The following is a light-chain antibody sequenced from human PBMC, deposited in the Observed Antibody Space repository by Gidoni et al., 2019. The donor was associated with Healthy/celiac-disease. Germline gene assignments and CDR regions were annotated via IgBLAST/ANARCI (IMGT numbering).Light chain of an antibody. CDR2: GKN. Sequence: SSALTQDPAVSVALGQSVRITCQGDSLRSYYASWYQQKPGQAPVLVPYGKNNRPSGIPDRFSGSSSGNTASLTITGAQAEDEADYYCYSRDSSGNHPDYVFGTGTKVTVL. CDR3: YSRDSSGNHPDYV. CDR1: SLRSYY. V-gene: IGLV3-19*01. J-gene: IGLJ1*01.